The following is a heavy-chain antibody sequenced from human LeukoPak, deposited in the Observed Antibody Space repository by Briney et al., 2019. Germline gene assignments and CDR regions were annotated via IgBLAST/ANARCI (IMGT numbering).Heavy chain of an antibody. J-gene: IGHJ4*02. CDR2: ISSSGSTI. D-gene: IGHD2-15*01. CDR3: AKVPASRWFFDY. Sequence: PGGSLRLSCAASGFTFSDYYMSWIRQAPGKGLEWVSYISSSGSTIYYADSVKGRFTISRDSSKNTVYLQMNSLRAEDTAVYYCAKVPASRWFFDYWGQGTLVTVSS. CDR1: GFTFSDYY. V-gene: IGHV3-11*01.